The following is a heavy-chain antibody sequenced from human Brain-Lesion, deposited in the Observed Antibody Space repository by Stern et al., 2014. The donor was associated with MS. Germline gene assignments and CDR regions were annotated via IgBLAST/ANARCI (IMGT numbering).Heavy chain of an antibody. D-gene: IGHD1-26*01. J-gene: IGHJ4*02. CDR3: ATLSPGAGGNYYRHFDY. CDR2: FDPEDGET. Sequence: QVQLLQPGAEVKKPGASVKVSCKVSGYTLTELSMHWVRQAPRKGLEWMGGFDPEDGETIYAQKFQGRVTMTEDTSTDTAHMELSSLRSEDTAVYYCATLSPGAGGNYYRHFDYWGQGTLVTVSS. CDR1: GYTLTELS. V-gene: IGHV1-24*01.